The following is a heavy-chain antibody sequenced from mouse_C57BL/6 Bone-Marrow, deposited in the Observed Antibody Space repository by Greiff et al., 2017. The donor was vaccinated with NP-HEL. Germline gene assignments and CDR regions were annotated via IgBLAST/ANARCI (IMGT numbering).Heavy chain of an antibody. V-gene: IGHV5-9*01. D-gene: IGHD1-1*02. Sequence: EVKLMESGGGLVKPGGSLKLSCAASGFTFSSYTMSWVRQTPEKRLEWVATISGGGGNTYYPDSVKGRSTFSRDNAKHTLYLQMSSLTYEDSALYYCARGRFATVVPYAKGYQGQGASVSV. CDR1: GFTFSSYT. CDR2: ISGGGGNT. CDR3: ARGRFATVVPYAKGY. J-gene: IGHJ4*01.